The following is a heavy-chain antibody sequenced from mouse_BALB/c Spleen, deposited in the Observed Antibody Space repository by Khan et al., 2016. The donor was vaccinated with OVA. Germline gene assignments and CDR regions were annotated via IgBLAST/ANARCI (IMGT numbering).Heavy chain of an antibody. CDR3: GRNEGQYGGYEDALDY. J-gene: IGHJ4*01. Sequence: VQLQQSGPDLVKPGASMKISCEASGYSFTDYFINWVKQDHGKSLEWIGRINPYNGDTFYNQKFEGKATLTVDESSSTVHMELLNLTSEVSAVYYCGRNEGQYGGYEDALDYWGQGTSVIVSS. CDR1: GYSFTDYF. CDR2: INPYNGDT. V-gene: IGHV1-37*01. D-gene: IGHD2-13*01.